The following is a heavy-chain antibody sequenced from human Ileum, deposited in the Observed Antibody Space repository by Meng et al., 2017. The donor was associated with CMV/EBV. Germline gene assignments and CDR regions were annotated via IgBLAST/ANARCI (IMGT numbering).Heavy chain of an antibody. CDR2: MNSNSGNT. V-gene: IGHV1-8*01. D-gene: IGHD6-13*01. CDR3: MRGAEAGGRDWFDP. Sequence: ASVKVSCKASGYTFINHDINWVRQAAGQGLEWMGWMNSNSGNTGYAQKFQGRVTMTRDTSVSTAYMELSSLGFEDTAIYYCMRGAEAGGRDWFDPWGQGTLVTVSS. CDR1: GYTFINHD. J-gene: IGHJ5*01.